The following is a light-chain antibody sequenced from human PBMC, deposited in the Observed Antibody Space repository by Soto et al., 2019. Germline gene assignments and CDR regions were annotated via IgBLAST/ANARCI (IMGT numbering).Light chain of an antibody. V-gene: IGKV3-20*01. J-gene: IGKJ2*01. CDR1: QSVSSSY. Sequence: EIVLTQSPGTLSLSPGERATLSCRASQSVSSSYLAWYQQKPGQAPRLLIYGASSRATGIPDRFSGSGSGTDCTLTISRLEPEDFAVYYCQQYGSSSMYTFGHGTKLEIK. CDR2: GAS. CDR3: QQYGSSSMYT.